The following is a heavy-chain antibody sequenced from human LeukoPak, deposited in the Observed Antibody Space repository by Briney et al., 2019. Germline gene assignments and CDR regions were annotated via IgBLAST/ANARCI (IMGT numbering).Heavy chain of an antibody. CDR2: IIPIFGTA. D-gene: IGHD2-21*02. V-gene: IGHV1-69*06. J-gene: IGHJ5*02. CDR3: ARDFRPFCGDCYSSWFDP. Sequence: GASVKVSCKASGGTFSSYAISWVRQAPGQGLEWMGGIIPIFGTANYAQKFQGRVTITADKSTSTAYMELSSLRSEDTAVYYCARDFRPFCGDCYSSWFDPWGQGTLVTVSS. CDR1: GGTFSSYA.